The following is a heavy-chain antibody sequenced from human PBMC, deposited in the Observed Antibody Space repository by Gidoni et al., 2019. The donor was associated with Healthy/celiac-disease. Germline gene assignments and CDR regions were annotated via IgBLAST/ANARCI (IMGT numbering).Heavy chain of an antibody. CDR2: ITSSSSYI. D-gene: IGHD3-9*01. Sequence: EVQLVESGGGLVKPGGSLRLSGVASGFTFNCCTMNWVRPAPGKGLEWVSSITSSSSYIYYADSVKGRFTISRDNAKNSLYLQMNSLRAEDTAVYYCASYDILTDSLDYWGQGTLVTVSS. CDR1: GFTFNCCT. J-gene: IGHJ4*02. V-gene: IGHV3-21*01. CDR3: ASYDILTDSLDY.